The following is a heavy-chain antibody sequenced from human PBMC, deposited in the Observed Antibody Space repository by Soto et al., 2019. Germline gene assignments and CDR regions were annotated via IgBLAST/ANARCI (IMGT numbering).Heavy chain of an antibody. CDR2: IYHGGST. V-gene: IGHV4-38-2*01. D-gene: IGHD3-3*01. J-gene: IGHJ5*02. CDR3: ARGQRFSDWFDP. CDR1: GYSISSGYY. Sequence: PSETLSLTCAVSGYSISSGYYWGWLRQPPGKGLEWIGSIYHGGSTYYNPSLNSRVTISLDTSMNHFSLRLSSVTAADTAVYYCARGQRFSDWFDPWGQGTLVTVSS.